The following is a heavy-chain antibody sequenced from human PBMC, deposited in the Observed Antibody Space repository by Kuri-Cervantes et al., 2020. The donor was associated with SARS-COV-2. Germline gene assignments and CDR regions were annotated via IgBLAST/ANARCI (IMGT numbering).Heavy chain of an antibody. CDR3: AREGIAVAGTFD. J-gene: IGHJ4*02. V-gene: IGHV1-2*02. D-gene: IGHD6-19*01. Sequence: ASVKVSCKASGYTFAGYYMHWVRQAPGQGLEWMGWINPNSGGTNYAQKFQGRVTMTRDTSISTAYMELSRLRSDDTAVHYCAREGIAVAGTFDWGQGTLVTVSS. CDR1: GYTFAGYY. CDR2: INPNSGGT.